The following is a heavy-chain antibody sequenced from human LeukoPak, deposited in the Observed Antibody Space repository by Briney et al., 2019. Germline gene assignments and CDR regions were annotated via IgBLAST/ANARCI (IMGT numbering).Heavy chain of an antibody. CDR1: GGSLSSYH. CDR2: IYSIVST. CDR3: ARTTEGGYTYDYFYYYYMDV. V-gene: IGHV4-59*01. J-gene: IGHJ6*03. Sequence: PSETLSPTCTVSGGSLSSYHWSWIRQPPGNGLESIGYIYSIVSTHYNPSLTRRVTMPVDPSKNQFSLNLNSVTAAATALYYCARTTEGGYTYDYFYYYYMDVWGKGTTVTISS. D-gene: IGHD5-18*01.